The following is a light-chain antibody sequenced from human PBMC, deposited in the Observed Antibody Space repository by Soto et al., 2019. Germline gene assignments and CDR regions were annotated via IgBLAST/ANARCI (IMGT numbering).Light chain of an antibody. CDR2: KAS. CDR1: QTIDSW. Sequence: DIQMTQSHSTLSASVGDRVTITCRASQTIDSWLAWYQQRPGKPPNLLIYKASTLASGVPSRFSGSGSGTEFTLTINSLQPDDFATYYCQQYHIYSGTFGQGTKVEIK. V-gene: IGKV1-5*03. J-gene: IGKJ1*01. CDR3: QQYHIYSGT.